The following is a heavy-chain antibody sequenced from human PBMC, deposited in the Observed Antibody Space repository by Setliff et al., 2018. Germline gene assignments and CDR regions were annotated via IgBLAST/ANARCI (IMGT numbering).Heavy chain of an antibody. D-gene: IGHD6-13*01. CDR2: IYHSGST. CDR3: ARDEGSSYFYGMDV. CDR1: GGSISSSNYY. V-gene: IGHV4-39*07. J-gene: IGHJ6*02. Sequence: SETLSLTCTVSGGSISSSNYYWGWIRQPPGKGLEWIGSIYHSGSTNYNPSLKSRVTISVDTSKNQFSLKLSSVTAADTAVYYCARDEGSSYFYGMDVWGQGTTVTVSS.